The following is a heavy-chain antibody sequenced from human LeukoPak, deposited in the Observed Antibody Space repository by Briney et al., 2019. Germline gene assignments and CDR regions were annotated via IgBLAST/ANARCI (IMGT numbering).Heavy chain of an antibody. CDR1: GFTFSSSA. Sequence: GGSLRLSCAASGFTFSSSAMSWVRQAPGKGLEWVSGISGSGGGSSTYYADSVKGRFTISRDNSKNTLYVRMNSLRAEDTAVYCCARDPWTNSDYDGFDYWGQGTLVTVSS. D-gene: IGHD5-12*01. CDR3: ARDPWTNSDYDGFDY. J-gene: IGHJ4*02. V-gene: IGHV3-23*01. CDR2: ISGSGGGSST.